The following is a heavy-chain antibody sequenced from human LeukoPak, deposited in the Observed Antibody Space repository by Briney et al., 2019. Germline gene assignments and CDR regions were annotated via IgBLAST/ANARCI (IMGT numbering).Heavy chain of an antibody. CDR2: INPSRGST. D-gene: IGHD5-18*01. J-gene: IGHJ4*02. Sequence: ASVKVSCKAPGYTFTNYYMHWVRQAPGQGLEWMGIINPSRGSTSYAQKFHGRVTMTRDTSTSTVYMELSSLRSEDTAVYYCARGGTTMVTGGFDYWGQGTPVTVSS. CDR1: GYTFTNYY. CDR3: ARGGTTMVTGGFDY. V-gene: IGHV1-46*03.